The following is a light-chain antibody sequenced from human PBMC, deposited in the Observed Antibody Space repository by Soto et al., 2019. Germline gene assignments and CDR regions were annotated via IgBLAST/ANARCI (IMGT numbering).Light chain of an antibody. Sequence: EIVLTQSPGTLSLSPGDRATLSCRASQSVSSSYLSWYQHKPGQAPRLLIYGASSRATGIPDRFSGSGSGTDFPLTISRLEPEDFAVYYCQQYDSSPRYTFGQGTKLEIK. CDR1: QSVSSSY. J-gene: IGKJ2*01. CDR3: QQYDSSPRYT. V-gene: IGKV3-20*01. CDR2: GAS.